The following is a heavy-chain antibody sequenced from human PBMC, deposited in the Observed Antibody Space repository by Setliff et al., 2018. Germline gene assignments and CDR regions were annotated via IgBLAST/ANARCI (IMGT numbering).Heavy chain of an antibody. D-gene: IGHD1-26*01. CDR3: ARSPSSGAYWNPRPFYSDY. J-gene: IGHJ4*02. CDR2: ISPSGST. CDR1: GASISSGGYY. V-gene: IGHV4-61*09. Sequence: PSETLSLTCTVSGASISSGGYYWTWIRQPAGKALEWIGHISPSGSTTYNPSLKSRVTISPDTSKNHFSLKVNSVTAADTAVYYCARSPSSGAYWNPRPFYSDYWGQGTLVTVSS.